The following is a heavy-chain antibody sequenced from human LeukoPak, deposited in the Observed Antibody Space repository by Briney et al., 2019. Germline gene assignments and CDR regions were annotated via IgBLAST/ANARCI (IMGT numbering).Heavy chain of an antibody. V-gene: IGHV3-30*18. Sequence: GGSLGLSCAASGFTFSSYGMHWVRQAPGKGLEWVAGISYDGSNKYYADSVKGRFTISRGNSKNTLYLQMNSLRAEDTAVYYCAKDTAVVTATPPPGLDYWGQGTLVTVSS. CDR3: AKDTAVVTATPPPGLDY. D-gene: IGHD2-21*02. CDR2: ISYDGSNK. CDR1: GFTFSSYG. J-gene: IGHJ4*02.